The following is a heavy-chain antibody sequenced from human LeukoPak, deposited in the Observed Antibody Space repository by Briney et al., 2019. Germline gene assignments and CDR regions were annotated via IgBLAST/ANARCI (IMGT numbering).Heavy chain of an antibody. Sequence: SETLSLNCSVSGGSNSSGGYYWSWIRQHPGKGLEWIGYISYSGSTYYNPSLKSRVTISVDTSKNQFSPKLSSVTSAETAVYYCARGGHDYDDYNWFDPWGQGTLVTVSS. D-gene: IGHD4-17*01. CDR2: ISYSGST. CDR1: GGSNSSGGYY. V-gene: IGHV4-31*03. CDR3: ARGGHDYDDYNWFDP. J-gene: IGHJ5*02.